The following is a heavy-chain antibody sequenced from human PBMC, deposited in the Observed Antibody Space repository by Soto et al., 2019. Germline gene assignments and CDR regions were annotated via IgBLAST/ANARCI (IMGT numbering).Heavy chain of an antibody. D-gene: IGHD5-18*01. CDR1: GGSVRSSSYY. J-gene: IGHJ6*02. CDR2: IYYSGRT. V-gene: IGHV4-39*07. Sequence: SETLSLTCTVSGGSVRSSSYYWGWIRQPPGKGLEWIAGIYYSGRTHNNPALKSRVTISVDTSKNQFSLKLSSVTAADTAVYYCASRGYSYGFSLGMDVWGQGTTVTV. CDR3: ASRGYSYGFSLGMDV.